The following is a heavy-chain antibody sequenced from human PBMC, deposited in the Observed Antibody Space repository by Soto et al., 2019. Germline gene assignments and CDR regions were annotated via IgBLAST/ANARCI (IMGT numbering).Heavy chain of an antibody. V-gene: IGHV4-59*01. CDR3: AREDDYYGSGSYYFDY. CDR1: GGSISSYY. CDR2: IYYSGST. J-gene: IGHJ4*02. D-gene: IGHD3-10*01. Sequence: SETLSLTCTVSGGSISSYYWSWIRQPPGKGLEWIGYIYYSGSTNCNPSLKSRVTISVDTSKNQFSLKLSSVTAADTAVYYCAREDDYYGSGSYYFDYWGQGTLVTVSS.